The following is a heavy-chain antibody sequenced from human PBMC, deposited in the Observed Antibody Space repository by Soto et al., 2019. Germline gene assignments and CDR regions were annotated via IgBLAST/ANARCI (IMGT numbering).Heavy chain of an antibody. J-gene: IGHJ6*03. CDR2: IIPILGIA. CDR3: SFSSSDNYYYYYCRDV. Sequence: QVQLVQSGAEVKKPGSSVKVSCKASGGTFSSYTISWVRQAPGQGLEWMGRIIPILGIANYARKFQGRVTITADKSTSTAYMELCSLRSEDTAVYYCSFSSSDNYYYYYCRDVWGKGTTVTVSS. V-gene: IGHV1-69*02. CDR1: GGTFSSYT. D-gene: IGHD6-6*01.